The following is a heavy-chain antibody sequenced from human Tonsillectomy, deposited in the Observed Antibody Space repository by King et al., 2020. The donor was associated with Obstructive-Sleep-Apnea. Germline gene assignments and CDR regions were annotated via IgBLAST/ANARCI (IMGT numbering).Heavy chain of an antibody. CDR3: AKDGYCSGTSCQGVYYYSMGV. CDR2: IWYDGSKK. D-gene: IGHD2-2*01. CDR1: GFTFSNYG. V-gene: IGHV3-33*06. Sequence: VQLVESGGGVVQPGRSLRLSCAASGFTFSNYGMHWVRQAPGKGLEWVAVIWYDGSKKYYVDSVKGRFTISRDNSKNTLYLQMNSLRAEDTAVYYCAKDGYCSGTSCQGVYYYSMGVWGQGTTVTVSS. J-gene: IGHJ6*02.